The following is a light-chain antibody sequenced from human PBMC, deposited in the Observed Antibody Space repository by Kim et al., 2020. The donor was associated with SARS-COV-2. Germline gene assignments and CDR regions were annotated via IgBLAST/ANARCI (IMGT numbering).Light chain of an antibody. J-gene: IGLJ2*01. V-gene: IGLV3-19*01. CDR3: NSRDSNDNVV. CDR1: SLSSYY. Sequence: VALVLPVRITCQGDSLSSYYSTWYQQKPGQAPILVIYGKNNRPSVIPDRFSCSSSGNTSSLTITGTQAGDEADYYCNSRDSNDNVVFGGGTQLTVL. CDR2: GKN.